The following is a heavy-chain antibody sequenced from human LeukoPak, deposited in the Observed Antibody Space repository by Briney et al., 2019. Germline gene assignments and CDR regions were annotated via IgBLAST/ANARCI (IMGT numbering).Heavy chain of an antibody. CDR2: ISSSSSYI. V-gene: IGHV3-21*01. D-gene: IGHD2-15*01. CDR3: ASGVVVAATPEGAP. CDR1: GFTFSSYS. Sequence: GGSLRLSCAASGFTFSSYSMNWVRQAPGKGLEWVSSISSSSSYIYYADSVKGRFTISRDNAKNSLYLQMNSLRAEDTAVYYCASGVVVAATPEGAPWGQGTLVTVSS. J-gene: IGHJ5*02.